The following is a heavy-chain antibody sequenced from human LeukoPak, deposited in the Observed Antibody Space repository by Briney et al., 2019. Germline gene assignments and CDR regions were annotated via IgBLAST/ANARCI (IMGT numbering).Heavy chain of an antibody. Sequence: SETLSLTCTVSGGSISSYYWSWIRQPPGKGLEGIGYVYYSWSTHYNPSLKSRVTRSIDTAKNQFSLKLSSVTAADAAVYYCARAESGGYADWGQGTLVTVSS. V-gene: IGHV4-59*01. CDR1: GGSISSYY. CDR3: ARAESGGYAD. CDR2: VYYSWST. J-gene: IGHJ1*01. D-gene: IGHD1-26*01.